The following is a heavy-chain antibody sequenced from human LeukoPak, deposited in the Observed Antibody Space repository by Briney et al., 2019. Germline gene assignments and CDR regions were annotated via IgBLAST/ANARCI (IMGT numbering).Heavy chain of an antibody. D-gene: IGHD2-15*01. CDR3: ATDRATQYFDY. V-gene: IGHV3-30-3*01. Sequence: GGSLRLSCAASGFTFSDYAMHWVRQAPGKGLEWVAVISKDGSDKYYPGSVRGRFTISRDNSRNTLFLQMNSLRAEDTAVYYCATDRATQYFDYWGQGTLVSVSS. CDR2: ISKDGSDK. J-gene: IGHJ4*02. CDR1: GFTFSDYA.